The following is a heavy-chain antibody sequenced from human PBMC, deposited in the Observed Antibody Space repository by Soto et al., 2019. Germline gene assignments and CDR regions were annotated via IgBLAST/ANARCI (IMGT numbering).Heavy chain of an antibody. V-gene: IGHV4-39*01. D-gene: IGHD5-12*01. J-gene: IGHJ4*02. Sequence: SETLSLTCTVSGGSISSSSYYWGWIRQPPGKGLEWIGSIYYSGSTYYNPSLKSRVTISVDTSKNQFSLKLSSVTAADTAVYYCARGLAVATGYWGQGTMVTVS. CDR2: IYYSGST. CDR3: ARGLAVATGY. CDR1: GGSISSSSYY.